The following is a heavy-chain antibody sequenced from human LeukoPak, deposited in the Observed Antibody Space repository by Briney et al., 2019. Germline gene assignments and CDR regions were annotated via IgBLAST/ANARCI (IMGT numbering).Heavy chain of an antibody. J-gene: IGHJ4*02. V-gene: IGHV3-30*02. D-gene: IGHD3-22*01. CDR1: GFTFSDYP. CDR3: AKEAFVYSGYFPLNY. Sequence: GGSLKLPFPAPGFTFSDYPMHWVRKPPGKGLEWLPFIRYDGSNKYYADSLKGRFTISRDNSKNTLYLQMNNLRSEDTAVYYCAKEAFVYSGYFPLNYWGQGTLVTVSS. CDR2: IRYDGSNK.